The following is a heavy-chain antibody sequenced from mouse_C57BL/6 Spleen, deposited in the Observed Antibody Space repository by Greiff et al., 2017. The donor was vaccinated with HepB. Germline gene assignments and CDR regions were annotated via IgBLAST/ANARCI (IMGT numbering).Heavy chain of an antibody. V-gene: IGHV14-3*01. Sequence: EVQLQQSVAELVRPGASVKLSCTASGFNIKNTYMHWVKQRPEQGLEWIGRIDPAYGNTKYAPKFKGKATITADTASNTSYLQLSSLTSEDTSIYYCARAGGSSPWFAYWGQGTLVTVSA. D-gene: IGHD1-1*01. CDR3: ARAGGSSPWFAY. CDR1: GFNIKNTY. J-gene: IGHJ3*01. CDR2: IDPAYGNT.